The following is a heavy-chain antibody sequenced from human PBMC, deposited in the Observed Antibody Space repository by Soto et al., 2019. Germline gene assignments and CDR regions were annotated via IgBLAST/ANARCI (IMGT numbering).Heavy chain of an antibody. CDR2: ISYDGSNK. D-gene: IGHD6-13*01. Sequence: GSLRLSCAASGFTFSSYGMHWVRQAPGKGLEWVAVISYDGSNKYYADSVKGRFTISRDNSKNTLYLQMNSLRAEDTAVYYCAKDPHLGRSSRPYYYGMDVWGQGTTVTVSS. J-gene: IGHJ6*02. V-gene: IGHV3-30*18. CDR3: AKDPHLGRSSRPYYYGMDV. CDR1: GFTFSSYG.